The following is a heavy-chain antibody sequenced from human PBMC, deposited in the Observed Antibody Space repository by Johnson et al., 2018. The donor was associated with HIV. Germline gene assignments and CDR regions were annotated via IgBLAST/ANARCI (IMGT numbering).Heavy chain of an antibody. CDR2: ISSSCSTI. CDR3: ASFWATGAFDI. Sequence: QVQLVESGGGLVKPGGSLTLSCAASGFTFSDHYMSWFRQAPGKGLEWVSFISSSCSTIYYSDSVKGRFTISRDNAKSSLYLQMNSLRAEDTAVYYCASFWATGAFDIWGQGTMVTVSS. CDR1: GFTFSDHY. V-gene: IGHV3-11*04. D-gene: IGHD3-10*01. J-gene: IGHJ3*02.